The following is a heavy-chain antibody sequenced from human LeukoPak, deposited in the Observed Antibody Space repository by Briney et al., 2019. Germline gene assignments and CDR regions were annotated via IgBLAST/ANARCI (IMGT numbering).Heavy chain of an antibody. CDR1: GYTFTGYY. J-gene: IGHJ5*02. V-gene: IGHV1-2*02. D-gene: IGHD4-11*01. Sequence: GASVKVSCKASGYTFTGYYMHWVRQAPGQGLEWMGWINPNSGGTNYAQKFQGRVTMTRDTSISTAYMELSRLRSDDTAVYYCARVFYSNYLLTRWFDPWGQGTLVTVSS. CDR3: ARVFYSNYLLTRWFDP. CDR2: INPNSGGT.